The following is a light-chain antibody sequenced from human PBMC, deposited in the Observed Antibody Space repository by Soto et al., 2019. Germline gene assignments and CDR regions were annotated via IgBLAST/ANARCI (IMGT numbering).Light chain of an antibody. CDR2: GAS. J-gene: IGKJ2*01. Sequence: EIVLTQSPGTLSLSPGERATLSCRASQSVSSSYLAWYQQNPGQAPRLLISGASSRATGIPARFSGSGSGTDFTLTITSLEPEDFAVYYFQQYCNSLYTFGQATKLEIK. V-gene: IGKV3-20*01. CDR3: QQYCNSLYT. CDR1: QSVSSSY.